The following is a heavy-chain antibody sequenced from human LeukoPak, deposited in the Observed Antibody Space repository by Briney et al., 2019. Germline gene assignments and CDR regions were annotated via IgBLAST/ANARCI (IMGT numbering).Heavy chain of an antibody. J-gene: IGHJ3*02. CDR2: IIPIFGTA. CDR3: ARARSVDDAFDI. CDR1: GYTFTSYD. V-gene: IGHV1-69*05. Sequence: ASVKVSCKASGYTFTSYDISWVRQAPGQGLEWMGGIIPIFGTANYAQKFQGRVTITTDESTSTAYMELSSLRSEDTAVYYCARARSVDDAFDIWGQGTMVTVSS. D-gene: IGHD3-3*01.